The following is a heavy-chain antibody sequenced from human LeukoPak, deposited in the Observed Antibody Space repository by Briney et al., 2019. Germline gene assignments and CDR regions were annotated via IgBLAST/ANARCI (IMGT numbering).Heavy chain of an antibody. J-gene: IGHJ6*02. CDR2: ISSNSGYI. Sequence: GGSLRLSCATSGFIFTNYHLHWVRQAPGKGLEWVSIISSNSGYIYYADSVKGRFTISRDNSKNSLYLQMNSLRTEDTALYYCAKDRCSGGSCYSYYYYYYGMDVWGQGTTVTVSS. CDR1: GFIFTNYH. CDR3: AKDRCSGGSCYSYYYYYYGMDV. D-gene: IGHD2-15*01. V-gene: IGHV3-43*02.